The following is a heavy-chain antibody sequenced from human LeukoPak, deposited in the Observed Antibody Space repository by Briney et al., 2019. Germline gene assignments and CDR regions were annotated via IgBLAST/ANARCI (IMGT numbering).Heavy chain of an antibody. CDR3: ARALGYSYGYAADY. CDR1: GFIFSNYN. J-gene: IGHJ4*02. CDR2: ISSSSGTI. V-gene: IGHV3-48*01. Sequence: GGSLRLSCAASGFIFSNYNMNWVRQTPGKGLEWLSYISSSSGTIYYADSVKGRFTISGDNAKNSLYLQMNSLRAEDTAVYYCARALGYSYGYAADYWGPGTLVTVSS. D-gene: IGHD5-18*01.